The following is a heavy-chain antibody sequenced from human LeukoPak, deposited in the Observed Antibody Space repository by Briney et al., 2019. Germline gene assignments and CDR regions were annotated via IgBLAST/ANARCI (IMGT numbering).Heavy chain of an antibody. J-gene: IGHJ4*02. V-gene: IGHV3-30*18. CDR2: IASNGGSE. CDR3: AKRGHYSLDWYHYFDY. Sequence: GGSLRLSCAASGFTFTTYGLHWVRQAPGKGLEWVAAIASNGGSEYYGDSVRGRFTISRDNSKNTLFLQMNSLRPDDTAVYYCAKRGHYSLDWYHYFDYRGQGTLVTVSS. CDR1: GFTFTTYG. D-gene: IGHD3-9*01.